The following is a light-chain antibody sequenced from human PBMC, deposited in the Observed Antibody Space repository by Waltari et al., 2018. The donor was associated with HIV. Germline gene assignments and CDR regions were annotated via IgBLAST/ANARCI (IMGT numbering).Light chain of an antibody. CDR1: QSVSSN. V-gene: IGKV3-15*01. CDR3: QQYTNWPYT. CDR2: GAS. Sequence: ELVMTQSPATLSVSPGERATLSCRASQSVSSNLAWYQQKPGQAPRLLISGASTRATGIPARFSGRGSGTEFTLIISSLQSEDFAVYFCQQYTNWPYTFGQGTKLEIK. J-gene: IGKJ2*01.